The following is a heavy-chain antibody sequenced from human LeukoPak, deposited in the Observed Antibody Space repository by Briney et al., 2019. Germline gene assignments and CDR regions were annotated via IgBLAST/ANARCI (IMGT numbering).Heavy chain of an antibody. J-gene: IGHJ6*02. CDR1: GFTFNSYA. V-gene: IGHV4-38-2*01. CDR2: IYYSGST. CDR3: ARRGIAVAGTGYYYYGMDV. D-gene: IGHD6-19*01. Sequence: NTGGSLRLSCAASGFTFNSYAVSWIRQPPGKGLEWIGSIYYSGSTYYNPSLKSRVTISVDTSKNQFSLKLRSVTAADTAVYYCARRGIAVAGTGYYYYGMDVWGQGTTVTVSS.